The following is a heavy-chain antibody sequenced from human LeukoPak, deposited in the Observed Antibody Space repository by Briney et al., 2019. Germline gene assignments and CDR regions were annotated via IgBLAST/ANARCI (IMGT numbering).Heavy chain of an antibody. CDR2: IDGDGSST. CDR3: ARTIVGAAFDY. CDR1: GFTFTSYG. J-gene: IGHJ4*02. Sequence: PGGSLRLSCTASGFTFTSYGMNWVRQAPGKGLVWVSRIDGDGSSTSYADSVKGRFTISRDNAKNTLYLQMTSLRAEDTAVYYCARTIVGAAFDYWGQGTLVTVSS. V-gene: IGHV3-74*01. D-gene: IGHD1-26*01.